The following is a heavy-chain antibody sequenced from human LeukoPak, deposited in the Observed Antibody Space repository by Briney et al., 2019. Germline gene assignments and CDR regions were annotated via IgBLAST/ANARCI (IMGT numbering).Heavy chain of an antibody. CDR1: GFTFSSYG. J-gene: IGHJ4*02. Sequence: PGRSLRLSCAASGFTFSSYGMHWVRQAPGKGLEWVAVISYDGSNKYYADSVKGRFTISRDNSKNTLSLQMNSLRAEDTAVYYCAKALTKVTMIVGGDSWGQGTLVTVSS. V-gene: IGHV3-30*18. CDR3: AKALTKVTMIVGGDS. CDR2: ISYDGSNK. D-gene: IGHD3-22*01.